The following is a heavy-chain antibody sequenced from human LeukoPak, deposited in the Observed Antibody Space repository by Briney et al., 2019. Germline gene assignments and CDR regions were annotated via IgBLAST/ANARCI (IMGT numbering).Heavy chain of an antibody. Sequence: PGGSLRLSCAASGFTFSSYAMSWVRQAPGKGLEWVSAISGSGGSTYYADSVKGRFTISRDNSKNTLYLQMNSLRAEDTAVYYCAKDLGSSWYLDYFQHWGQGTLVTVSS. V-gene: IGHV3-23*01. CDR1: GFTFSSYA. CDR3: AKDLGSSWYLDYFQH. CDR2: ISGSGGST. D-gene: IGHD6-13*01. J-gene: IGHJ1*01.